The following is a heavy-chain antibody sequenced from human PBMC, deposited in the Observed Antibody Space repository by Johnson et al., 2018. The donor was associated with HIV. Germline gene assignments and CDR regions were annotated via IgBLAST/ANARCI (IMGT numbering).Heavy chain of an antibody. V-gene: IGHV3-20*04. CDR1: GFTFDDYG. CDR2: ISWTGGST. Sequence: VQLVESGGGVVRPGGSLRLSCAASGFTFDDYGMSWVRQAPGKGLEWVSGISWTGGSTSYADSVKGRFTISRDNAKHSLYLQMNSLRAEDTALYYCARMGGYCGGDCYGFDIWGQGTMVTVSS. D-gene: IGHD2-21*02. J-gene: IGHJ3*02. CDR3: ARMGGYCGGDCYGFDI.